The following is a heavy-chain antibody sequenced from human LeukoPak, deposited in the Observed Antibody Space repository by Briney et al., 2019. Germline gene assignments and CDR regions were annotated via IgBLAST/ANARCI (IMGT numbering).Heavy chain of an antibody. V-gene: IGHV1-18*01. Sequence: ASVKVSCKASGYTFTSYGISWVRQAPGQGLEWMGWISAYNGNTNYAQKLQGRVTMTTDTSTSTAYMDLRSLRSDDTAVYYCARDYLAGSGPGEFDPWGQGTLVTVSS. CDR3: ARDYLAGSGPGEFDP. J-gene: IGHJ5*02. CDR2: ISAYNGNT. CDR1: GYTFTSYG. D-gene: IGHD2-15*01.